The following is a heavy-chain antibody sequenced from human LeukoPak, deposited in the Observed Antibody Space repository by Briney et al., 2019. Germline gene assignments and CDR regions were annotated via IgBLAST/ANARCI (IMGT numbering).Heavy chain of an antibody. CDR2: ISSDGSNK. J-gene: IGHJ4*02. CDR1: GFTFSSYA. Sequence: PGWSLRLSCAASGFTFSSYAMHWVRQAPGKGLEWAAVISSDGSNKYYADSVKGRFTISRDNSKNTLYLQMNSLRAEDTAVYYCARDSVAPAVHYYFDYWGQGTLVTVSS. V-gene: IGHV3-30*04. D-gene: IGHD2-2*01. CDR3: ARDSVAPAVHYYFDY.